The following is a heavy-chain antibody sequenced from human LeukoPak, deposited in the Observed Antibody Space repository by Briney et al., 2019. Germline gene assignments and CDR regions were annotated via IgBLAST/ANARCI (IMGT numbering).Heavy chain of an antibody. CDR2: IYNSGST. J-gene: IGHJ5*02. D-gene: IGHD6-13*01. CDR3: ARAAAGTPKLYNWFDP. CDR1: GGSISSYY. Sequence: SETLSLTCTVSGGSISSYYWSWIRQPPGKGLEWIGYIYNSGSTNHNPSLKSRVTISVDTSKNQFSLKLSSVTAADTAVYYCARAAAGTPKLYNWFDPWGQGTLVTVSS. V-gene: IGHV4-59*01.